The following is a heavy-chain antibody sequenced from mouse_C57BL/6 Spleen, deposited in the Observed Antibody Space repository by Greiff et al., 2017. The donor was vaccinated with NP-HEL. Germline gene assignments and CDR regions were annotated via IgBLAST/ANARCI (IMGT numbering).Heavy chain of an antibody. CDR3: ARNDYDVLWLAY. V-gene: IGHV1-52*01. Sequence: VQLQQPGAELVRPGSSVKLSCKASGYTFTSYWMHWVKQRPVQGLEWIGNIDPSDSETHYNQKFKDKATLTVDKSSSTAYMQLSSLTSEDSAVYYCARNDYDVLWLAYWGQGTLVTVSA. D-gene: IGHD2-4*01. J-gene: IGHJ3*01. CDR2: IDPSDSET. CDR1: GYTFTSYW.